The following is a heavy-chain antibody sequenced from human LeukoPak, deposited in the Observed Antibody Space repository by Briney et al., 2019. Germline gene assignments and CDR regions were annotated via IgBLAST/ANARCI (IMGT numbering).Heavy chain of an antibody. Sequence: PGGSLRLSCAASGFTFSSYSMNWVRQAPGKGLEWVSYISSSSSTIYNADSVKARFTISRDNAKNLLYLQMDSLRGEDTAVYYCATDSGSGWYYYFQHWGQGTLVTVSS. D-gene: IGHD6-19*01. CDR1: GFTFSSYS. CDR2: ISSSSSTI. CDR3: ATDSGSGWYYYFQH. J-gene: IGHJ1*01. V-gene: IGHV3-48*01.